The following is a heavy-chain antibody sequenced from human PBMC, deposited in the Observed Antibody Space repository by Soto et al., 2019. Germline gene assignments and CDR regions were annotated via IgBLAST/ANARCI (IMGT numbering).Heavy chain of an antibody. CDR1: GFTFSTYS. J-gene: IGHJ5*02. V-gene: IGHV3-48*02. CDR3: ARDTVEGAYGSGRNWFGP. CDR2: ITSTSSTI. D-gene: IGHD3-10*01. Sequence: EVQLVESGGGLVQPGGSLRLSCEASGFTFSTYSMNWVRQAPGKGLEWVSFITSTSSTIFYADSVMGRFTISRDNAKNSLYLQMNSLRDEDTAIYYCARDTVEGAYGSGRNWFGPWGQGTLVIVSS.